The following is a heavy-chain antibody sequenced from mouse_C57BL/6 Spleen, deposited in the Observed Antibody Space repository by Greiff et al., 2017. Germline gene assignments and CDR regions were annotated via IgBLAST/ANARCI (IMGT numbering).Heavy chain of an antibody. D-gene: IGHD2-3*01. V-gene: IGHV1-64*01. Sequence: QVQLQQPGAELVKPGASVKLSCKASGYTFTSYWMHWVKQRPGQGLEWIGMIHPNSGSTNYNEKFKSKATLTVDKSSSTAYMQLSSLTSEDSAVYYCARVLLLPYYYAMYYWGQGTSVTVSS. CDR1: GYTFTSYW. CDR3: ARVLLLPYYYAMYY. CDR2: IHPNSGST. J-gene: IGHJ4*01.